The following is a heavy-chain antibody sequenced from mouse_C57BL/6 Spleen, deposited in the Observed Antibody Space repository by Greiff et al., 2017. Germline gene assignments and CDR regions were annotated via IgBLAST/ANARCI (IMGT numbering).Heavy chain of an antibody. J-gene: IGHJ4*01. V-gene: IGHV1-15*01. CDR2: IDPETGGT. D-gene: IGHD4-1*01. CDR1: GYTFTDYE. Sequence: QVQLQQSGAELVRPGASVTLSCKASGYTFTDYEMHWVKQTPVHGLEWIGAIDPETGGTAYNQKFKGKAILTADKSSSTAYMELRSLTSEDSAVYYCTSGLGPYYYAMDDWGQGTSVTVSS. CDR3: TSGLGPYYYAMDD.